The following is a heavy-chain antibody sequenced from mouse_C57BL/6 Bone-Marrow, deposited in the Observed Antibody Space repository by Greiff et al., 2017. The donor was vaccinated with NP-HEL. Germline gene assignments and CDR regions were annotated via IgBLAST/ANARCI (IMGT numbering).Heavy chain of an antibody. CDR2: IYPGSGST. J-gene: IGHJ1*03. CDR1: GYTFTSYW. V-gene: IGHV1-55*01. Sequence: QVQLKQPGAELVKPGASVKMSCKASGYTFTSYWITWVKQRPGQGLEWIGDIYPGSGSTNYNEKFKSKATLTVDTSSSTAYMQLSSLTSEDSAVYYCARSGVADWYFDVWGTGTTVTVSS. D-gene: IGHD1-1*02. CDR3: ARSGVADWYFDV.